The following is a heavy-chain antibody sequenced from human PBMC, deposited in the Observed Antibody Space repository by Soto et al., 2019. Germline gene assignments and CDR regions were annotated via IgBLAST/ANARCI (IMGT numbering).Heavy chain of an antibody. CDR2: ISGSGGST. J-gene: IGHJ4*02. CDR3: ARDEELGFYFDY. D-gene: IGHD7-27*01. V-gene: IGHV3-23*01. Sequence: HPGGSLRLSCAASGFTFSSYAMSWVRQAPGKGLEWVSVISGSGGSTYYADPVKGRFTISRDNSKNTLYLQMNSLRAEDTAVYYCARDEELGFYFDYWGQGTLVTVSS. CDR1: GFTFSSYA.